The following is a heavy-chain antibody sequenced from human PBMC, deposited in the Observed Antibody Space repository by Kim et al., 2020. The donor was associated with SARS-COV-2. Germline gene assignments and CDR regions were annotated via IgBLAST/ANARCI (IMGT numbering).Heavy chain of an antibody. CDR3: ARAGDDYGGFRGWFDP. J-gene: IGHJ5*02. CDR1: GYTFTSYY. CDR2: INPSGGST. V-gene: IGHV1-46*01. Sequence: ASVKVSCKASGYTFTSYYMHWVRQAPGQGLEWMGIINPSGGSTSYAQKFQGRVTMTRDTSTSTVYMELSSLRSEDTAVYYCARAGDDYGGFRGWFDPWGQGTLVTVSS. D-gene: IGHD4-17*01.